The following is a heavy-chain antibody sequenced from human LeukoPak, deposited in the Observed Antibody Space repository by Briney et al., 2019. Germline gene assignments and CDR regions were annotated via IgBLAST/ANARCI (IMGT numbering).Heavy chain of an antibody. Sequence: SETLSLTCTVSGGSISSYYWSWIRQPPGKGLEWIGYIYYSGSTNYNPSLKSRVTISVDTSKNQFSLKLSSVTAADTAVYYCARGVESAVTTYDYWGQGTLVTVSS. V-gene: IGHV4-59*08. CDR1: GGSISSYY. J-gene: IGHJ4*02. CDR3: ARGVESAVTTYDY. D-gene: IGHD4-17*01. CDR2: IYYSGST.